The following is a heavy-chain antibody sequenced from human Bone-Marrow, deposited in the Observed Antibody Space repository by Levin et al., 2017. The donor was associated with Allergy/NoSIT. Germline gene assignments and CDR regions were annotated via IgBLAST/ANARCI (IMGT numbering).Heavy chain of an antibody. CDR2: INAGNGNT. CDR3: ARDRTLGCSSTSCGADY. V-gene: IGHV1-3*01. CDR1: GYTFTSYA. J-gene: IGHJ4*02. D-gene: IGHD2-2*01. Sequence: ASVKVSCKASGYTFTSYAMHWVRQAPGQRLEWMGWINAGNGNTKYSQKFQGRVTITRDTSASTAYMELSSLRSEDTAVYYCARDRTLGCSSTSCGADYWGQGTLVTVSS.